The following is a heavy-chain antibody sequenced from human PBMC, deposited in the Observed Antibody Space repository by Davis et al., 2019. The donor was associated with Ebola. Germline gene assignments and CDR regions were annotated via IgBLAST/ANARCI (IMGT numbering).Heavy chain of an antibody. D-gene: IGHD4-17*01. CDR1: GFTFSGSA. J-gene: IGHJ4*02. CDR3: TGTTVTADY. Sequence: GESLKISCAASGFTFSGSAMHWVCQASGKGLEWVGRIRSKANSYATAYAASVKGRFTISRDDSKNTAYLQMNSLKTEDTAVYYCTGTTVTADYWGQGTLVTVSS. V-gene: IGHV3-73*01. CDR2: IRSKANSYAT.